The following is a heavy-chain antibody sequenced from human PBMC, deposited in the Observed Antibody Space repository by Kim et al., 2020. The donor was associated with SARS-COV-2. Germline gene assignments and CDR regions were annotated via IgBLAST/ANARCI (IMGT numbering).Heavy chain of an antibody. CDR1: GFTFDDYA. Sequence: GGSLRLSCAASGFTFDDYAMHWVRQAPGKGLEWVSGISWNSGSIGYADSVKGRFTISRDNAKNSLYLQMNSLRAEDTALYYCAKDLIGSWGQGTLVTVSS. J-gene: IGHJ4*02. CDR2: ISWNSGSI. CDR3: AKDLIGS. V-gene: IGHV3-9*01.